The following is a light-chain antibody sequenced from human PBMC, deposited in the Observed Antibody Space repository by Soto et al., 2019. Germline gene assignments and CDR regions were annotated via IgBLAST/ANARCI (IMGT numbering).Light chain of an antibody. Sequence: EIVLTQSPGTLSLSPGERATLSCRASQSVSSGSLAWYQQKPGQAPMLLIYGASNRATGIPDRFSGSGSGTDVTLTISRLEPEDVAVDSCQQYGSSPYTFGQGTKLEI. J-gene: IGKJ2*01. CDR3: QQYGSSPYT. CDR1: QSVSSGS. V-gene: IGKV3-20*01. CDR2: GAS.